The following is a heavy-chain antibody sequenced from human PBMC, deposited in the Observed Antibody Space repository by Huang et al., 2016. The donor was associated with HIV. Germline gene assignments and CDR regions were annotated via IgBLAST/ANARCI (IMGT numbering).Heavy chain of an antibody. CDR1: GAPINKYY. V-gene: IGHV4-59*01. CDR2: VSYTGST. J-gene: IGHJ4*02. Sequence: QVRLQESGPGLVSPSETLSLTCHVSGAPINKYYWNWIRQSPGKGLEWVGFVSYTGSTNYNPSLKSRVTILQDTSKNQCSLKVTSVTAADTAVYYCARAFPSGALDSWGQGTLVTVSS. CDR3: ARAFPSGALDS.